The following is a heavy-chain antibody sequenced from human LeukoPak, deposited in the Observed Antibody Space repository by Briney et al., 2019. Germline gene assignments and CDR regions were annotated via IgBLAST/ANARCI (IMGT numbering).Heavy chain of an antibody. CDR2: INAGNGNT. CDR3: ARELVVVVPAAMMFDP. CDR1: GYTFTSYA. V-gene: IGHV1-3*01. J-gene: IGHJ5*02. D-gene: IGHD2-2*01. Sequence: ASVKVSCKASGYTFTSYAMHWVRQAPGQRLEWMGWINAGNGNTKYSQKFQGRVTITRDTSAGTAYMELSSLRSEDTAVYYCARELVVVVPAAMMFDPWGQGTLVTVSS.